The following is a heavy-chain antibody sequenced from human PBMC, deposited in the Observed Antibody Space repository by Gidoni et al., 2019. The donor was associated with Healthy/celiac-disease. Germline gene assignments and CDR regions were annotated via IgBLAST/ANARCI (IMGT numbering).Heavy chain of an antibody. CDR2: INHSGST. V-gene: IGHV4-34*01. J-gene: IGHJ4*02. CDR3: ARRMDY. Sequence: QVQLQQWGAGLLKPSETLSITCAVYGGSFSGYYWSWIRQPPGKGLDWIGEINHSGSTNYTPSLKSRVTISVDTSKNHFSLTLSSVTAADSAVYYCARRMDYWGQGTLVTVSS. CDR1: GGSFSGYY.